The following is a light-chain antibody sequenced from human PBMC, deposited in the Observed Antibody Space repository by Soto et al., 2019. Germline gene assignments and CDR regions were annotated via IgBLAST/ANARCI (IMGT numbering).Light chain of an antibody. V-gene: IGLV4-69*01. CDR3: QTWATGIRV. CDR1: SGHSIFA. CDR2: VNGDGSH. J-gene: IGLJ3*02. Sequence: QLVLTQSPSASASLGASVKLTCTLSSGHSIFAIAWHQQQPETGPRYLMKVNGDGSHNKGDGIPDRFSGSSSGAERYLTISSLQSEDEADYYCQTWATGIRVFGGGTKLTVL.